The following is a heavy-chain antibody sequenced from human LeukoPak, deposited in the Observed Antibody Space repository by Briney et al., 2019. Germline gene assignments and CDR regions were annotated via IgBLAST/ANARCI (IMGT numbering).Heavy chain of an antibody. CDR2: ITSSSSYI. J-gene: IGHJ4*02. V-gene: IGHV3-21*01. CDR3: GREKAVAGLEGIDD. D-gene: IGHD6-19*01. CDR1: GFTSSSYS. Sequence: GGSLRLSCAASGFTSSSYSVNWVRQAPGKGLEWVSSITSSSSYIYYADSVNGRFTISRDNAKISVDVQMNSRRAEGMVVYYFGREKAVAGLEGIDDWGQGTLVNGSS.